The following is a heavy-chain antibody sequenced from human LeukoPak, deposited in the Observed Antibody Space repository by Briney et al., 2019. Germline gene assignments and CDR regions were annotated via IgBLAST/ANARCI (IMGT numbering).Heavy chain of an antibody. CDR3: ARHQGWQQWEY. Sequence: SETLSLTCNVSGASISDYYWSWIRQSAGKGLEWIGRIYAAETDFNPSLKSRLTMSIDTSKNQFSLKLRSVTAADTAVYYCARHQGWQQWEYWGQGTLVTVSS. CDR1: GASISDYY. V-gene: IGHV4-4*07. D-gene: IGHD5-24*01. CDR2: IYAAET. J-gene: IGHJ4*02.